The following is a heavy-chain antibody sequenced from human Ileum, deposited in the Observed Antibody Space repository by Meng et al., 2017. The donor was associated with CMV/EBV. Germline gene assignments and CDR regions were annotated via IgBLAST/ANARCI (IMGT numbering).Heavy chain of an antibody. CDR3: ANILRVSGGEGY. D-gene: IGHD2-8*01. V-gene: IGHV3-23*01. CDR1: GFTFSSFV. Sequence: GGSLRLSCAASGFTFSSFVVTWVRQAPGKGLEWVSGITGSGSSKYYADPVMGRFTISRDNSKNTLYLQMNSLRGEDTAVYYCANILRVSGGEGYWGQGTLVTVSS. CDR2: ITGSGSSK. J-gene: IGHJ4*02.